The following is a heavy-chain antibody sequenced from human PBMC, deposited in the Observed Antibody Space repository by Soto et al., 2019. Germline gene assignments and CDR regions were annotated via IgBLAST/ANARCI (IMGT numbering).Heavy chain of an antibody. D-gene: IGHD5-18*01. CDR2: VYWDDDK. CDR3: AHKGGFGYPES. J-gene: IGHJ5*02. Sequence: QITLKESGPMLVKPTQALTLTCTCSGFSLTTSGVRVGWICQPPGKALEWLALVYWDDDKRYSPSLTNRLTLSRDTSKNQVVLTLTNVDPTDTGTYFCAHKGGFGYPESWGQGIMVTVSS. V-gene: IGHV2-5*02. CDR1: GFSLTTSGVR.